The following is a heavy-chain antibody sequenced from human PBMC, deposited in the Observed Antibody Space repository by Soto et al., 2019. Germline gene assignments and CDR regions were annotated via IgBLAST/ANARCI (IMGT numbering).Heavy chain of an antibody. V-gene: IGHV4-34*01. CDR3: ARVLSREAWTNY. CDR1: GGSFSGYY. CDR2: INDSGTT. J-gene: IGHJ4*02. D-gene: IGHD3-16*02. Sequence: QVQLQQWGAGMLKPSETLSLTCAVYGGSFSGYYWNWIRQPPGKGLEGIGEINDSGTTNYNPSLNSRVTISENTYKNQFSLKMTSVTAAYTAVYYCARVLSREAWTNYGGQGELVSVSS.